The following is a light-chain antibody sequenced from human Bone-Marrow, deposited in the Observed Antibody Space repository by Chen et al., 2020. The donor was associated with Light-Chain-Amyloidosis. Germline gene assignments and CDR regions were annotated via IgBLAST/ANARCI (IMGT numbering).Light chain of an antibody. Sequence: QSVLTHPPSSSGPPGQTLTIPCFRGTSTVGTNDVIWYRQFSGTAPKLLVYRSHPRPSGVPDRFSGSKSGTSASLAISGLRSEDEADYYCAAWDDGMRGWVFGGGTKLTVL. J-gene: IGLJ3*02. V-gene: IGLV1-47*01. CDR3: AAWDDGMRGWV. CDR2: RSH. CDR1: TSTVGTND.